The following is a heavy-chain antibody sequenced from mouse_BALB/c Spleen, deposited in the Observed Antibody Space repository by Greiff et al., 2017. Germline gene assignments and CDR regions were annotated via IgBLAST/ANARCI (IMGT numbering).Heavy chain of an antibody. Sequence: VQVVESGPGLVAPSQSLSITCTVSGFSLTSYGVHWVRQPPGKGLEWLGVIWAGGSTNYNSALMSRLSISKDNSKSQVFLKMNSLQTDDTAMYYCARDMGVYYYGIDYWGQGTTLTVSS. CDR2: IWAGGST. CDR3: ARDMGVYYYGIDY. CDR1: GFSLTSYG. D-gene: IGHD1-1*01. V-gene: IGHV2-9*02. J-gene: IGHJ2*01.